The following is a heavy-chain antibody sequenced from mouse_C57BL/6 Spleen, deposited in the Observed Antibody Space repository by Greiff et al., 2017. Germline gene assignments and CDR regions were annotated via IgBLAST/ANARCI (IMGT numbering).Heavy chain of an antibody. D-gene: IGHD1-1*01. J-gene: IGHJ3*01. CDR3: ATFITTVVARRLFAY. V-gene: IGHV1-26*01. CDR2: INPNNGGT. CDR1: GYTFTDYY. Sequence: EVQLQQSGPELVKPGASVKISCKASGYTFTDYYMNWVKQSHGKSLEWIGDINPNNGGTSYNQKFKGKATLTVDKSSSTAYMELRSLTSEDSAVYYCATFITTVVARRLFAYWGQGTLVTVSA.